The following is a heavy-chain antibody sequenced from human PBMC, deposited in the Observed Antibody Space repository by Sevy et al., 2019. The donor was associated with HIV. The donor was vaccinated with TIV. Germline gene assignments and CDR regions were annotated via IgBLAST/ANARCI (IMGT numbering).Heavy chain of an antibody. CDR1: XXXISSXXYX. D-gene: IGHD3-16*01. J-gene: IGHJ5*02. CDR2: IYYSGST. CDR3: ARLXXXXYVSGSXXXWFXX. Sequence: SETLSLTCTXXXXXISSXXYXWGWIRQPPGKGLEWIGSIYYSGSTYYNPSLKSRLNISVDMSKNQFSLKLSSVTAAXXAVYXXARLXXXXYVSGSXXXWFXXXXQGTLVTVSS. V-gene: IGHV4-39*01.